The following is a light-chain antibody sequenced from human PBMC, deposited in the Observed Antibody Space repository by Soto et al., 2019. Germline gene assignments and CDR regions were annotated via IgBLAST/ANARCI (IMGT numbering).Light chain of an antibody. V-gene: IGKV1-33*01. Sequence: DIQMTQSPSSLSASVGDRVTITCQASQDIRNYLNWYQQKPGRAPKLLIYGASNLETGVPSRFSGSGSGTEFTFTISSLQPEDIATYYCQQYDNPPPFTFGPGTKVDIK. J-gene: IGKJ3*01. CDR1: QDIRNY. CDR3: QQYDNPPPFT. CDR2: GAS.